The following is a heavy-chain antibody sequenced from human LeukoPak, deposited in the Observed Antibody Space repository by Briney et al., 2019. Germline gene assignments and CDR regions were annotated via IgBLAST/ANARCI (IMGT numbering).Heavy chain of an antibody. Sequence: SETLSLTCTVSGGSISSGSYYWSWIRQPAGKGLEWIGRIYTSGSTNYNPSLKSRVTISVDTSKNQFSLKLSSVTAADTAVYYCARGTRYYDILTGYYQLPNNYGMDVWGQGTTVTVSS. CDR3: ARGTRYYDILTGYYQLPNNYGMDV. V-gene: IGHV4-61*02. CDR2: IYTSGST. D-gene: IGHD3-9*01. CDR1: GGSISSGSYY. J-gene: IGHJ6*02.